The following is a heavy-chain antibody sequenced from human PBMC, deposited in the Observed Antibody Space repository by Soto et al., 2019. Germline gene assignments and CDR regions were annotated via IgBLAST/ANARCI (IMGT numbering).Heavy chain of an antibody. D-gene: IGHD2-15*01. J-gene: IGHJ6*03. Sequence: EVQLVESGGGVVQPGGSLRLSCAASGFTFSNYWMYWVRQAPGKGLVWVSRINSDGSVSSYADSVKGRLTISRDNVKNTLYLQMDGLRAEDTVVYYCARGDCVGGTCYSLAGSFYYYMDVWGKGTTVTVFS. V-gene: IGHV3-74*01. CDR3: ARGDCVGGTCYSLAGSFYYYMDV. CDR1: GFTFSNYW. CDR2: INSDGSVS.